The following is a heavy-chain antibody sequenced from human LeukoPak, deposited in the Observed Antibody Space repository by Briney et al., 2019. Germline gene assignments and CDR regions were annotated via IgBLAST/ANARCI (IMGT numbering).Heavy chain of an antibody. V-gene: IGHV4-61*02. CDR2: IYTSGST. Sequence: PSETLSLTCTGSGGSISSGSYDWSWFRQPAGKGLEWIGRIYTSGSTNYNPSLKSRVTISVDTSKNRFSRKLSSVTAADTAVYYCARGGSSWYTWFDPWGQRTLVTVSS. J-gene: IGHJ5*02. CDR1: GGSISSGSYD. CDR3: ARGGSSWYTWFDP. D-gene: IGHD6-13*01.